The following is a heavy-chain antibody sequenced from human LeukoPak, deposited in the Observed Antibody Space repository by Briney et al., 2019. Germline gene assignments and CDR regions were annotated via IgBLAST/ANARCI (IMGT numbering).Heavy chain of an antibody. J-gene: IGHJ3*02. Sequence: PETLSLTCTVSGGSISSYYWSWIRQPAGKGLEWIGRIYTSGSTNYNPSLKSRVTMSVDTSKNQFSLKLSSVTAADTAVYYCARELGGGPHVDAFDIWGQGTMVTVSS. V-gene: IGHV4-4*07. CDR3: ARELGGGPHVDAFDI. CDR1: GGSISSYY. CDR2: IYTSGST. D-gene: IGHD3-16*01.